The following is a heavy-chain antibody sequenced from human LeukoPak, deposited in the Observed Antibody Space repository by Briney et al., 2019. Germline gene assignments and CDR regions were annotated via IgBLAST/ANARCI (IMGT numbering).Heavy chain of an antibody. Sequence: GGSLRLSXAASGFTFSSYWMHWVGQAPGKGLVWVSRINSDGSSTSYADSVKGRFTISRGNAKNTLYLQMNSLRAEDTAVYYCVRDYITLDYFDYWGQGTLVTVSS. D-gene: IGHD3-10*01. J-gene: IGHJ4*02. V-gene: IGHV3-74*01. CDR3: VRDYITLDYFDY. CDR1: GFTFSSYW. CDR2: INSDGSST.